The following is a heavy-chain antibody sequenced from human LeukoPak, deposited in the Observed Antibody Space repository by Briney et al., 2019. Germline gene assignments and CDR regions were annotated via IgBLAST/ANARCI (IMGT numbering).Heavy chain of an antibody. CDR1: GGPLSSYY. CDR3: AGNKPLDPFDI. Sequence: SETLSLTCTVSGGPLSSYYWSWIRQPPGKGLEWIGYIYYSGNTYYNPSLKSRVTISVDTSENQFSLKLNSVTAADTAVYYCAGNKPLDPFDIWGQGTMVTVSS. V-gene: IGHV4-59*01. CDR2: IYYSGNT. J-gene: IGHJ3*02. D-gene: IGHD1/OR15-1a*01.